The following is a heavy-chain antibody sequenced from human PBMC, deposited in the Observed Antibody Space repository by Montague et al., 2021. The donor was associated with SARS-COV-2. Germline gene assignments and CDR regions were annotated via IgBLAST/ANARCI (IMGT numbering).Heavy chain of an antibody. J-gene: IGHJ2*01. D-gene: IGHD3-9*01. Sequence: SETLSLTCTVSGGSISSSSYYWGWIRQPPGKGLEWIGSIYYSGSTYYNPSLKSRVTISVDTSKNQFSLKLSSVTAADTAVYYCARHVYDILTGYYTYWYFGLWSRGTLVTVSS. CDR1: GGSISSSSYY. CDR2: IYYSGST. CDR3: ARHVYDILTGYYTYWYFGL. V-gene: IGHV4-39*01.